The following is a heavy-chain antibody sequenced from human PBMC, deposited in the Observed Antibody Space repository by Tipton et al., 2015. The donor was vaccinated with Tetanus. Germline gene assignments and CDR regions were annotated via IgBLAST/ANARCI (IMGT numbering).Heavy chain of an antibody. CDR3: AREIAAAGTNWYFDL. CDR2: IYYSGST. V-gene: IGHV4-59*01. J-gene: IGHJ2*01. Sequence: TLSLTCTVSGGSISSYYWSWIRQPPGKGLEWIGYIYYSGSTNYNPSLKSRVTISVDTSKNQFFLKLSSVTAAGTAVYYCAREIAAAGTNWYFDLWGRGTLVTVSS. D-gene: IGHD6-13*01. CDR1: GGSISSYY.